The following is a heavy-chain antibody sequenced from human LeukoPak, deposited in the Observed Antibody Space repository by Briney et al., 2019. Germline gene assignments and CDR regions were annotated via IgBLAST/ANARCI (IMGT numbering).Heavy chain of an antibody. CDR2: MNPNSGNT. CDR3: ARAQRITYYYDSSGLVPTDY. Sequence: ASVKVSFTASGYTFTIYDINWVRQAPGQGLEWMGWMNPNSGNTGYAQKFQGRVTMTRNTSISTAYMELSSLRSEDTAVYYCARAQRITYYYDSSGLVPTDYWGQGTLVTVSS. D-gene: IGHD3-22*01. V-gene: IGHV1-8*01. J-gene: IGHJ4*02. CDR1: GYTFTIYD.